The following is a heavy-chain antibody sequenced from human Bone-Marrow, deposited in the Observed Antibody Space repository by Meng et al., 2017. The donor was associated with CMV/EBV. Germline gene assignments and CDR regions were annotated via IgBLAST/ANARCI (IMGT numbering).Heavy chain of an antibody. Sequence: GGSLRLSCAASGFTFSTYWMGWVRQVPGKGLEWVANIKQRGSEAFYVDSVKGRFTISRDNAKNSLYLQMNSLRAEDTAVYYCARDSQGHLGIGYFDYWGQGTLVTVSS. CDR2: IKQRGSEA. J-gene: IGHJ4*02. V-gene: IGHV3-7*01. CDR1: GFTFSTYW. D-gene: IGHD7-27*01. CDR3: ARDSQGHLGIGYFDY.